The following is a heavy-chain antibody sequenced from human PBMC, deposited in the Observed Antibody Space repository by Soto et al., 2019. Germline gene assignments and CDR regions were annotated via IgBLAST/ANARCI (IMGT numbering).Heavy chain of an antibody. V-gene: IGHV4-31*03. CDR1: VGSISSGGYY. J-gene: IGHJ6*02. CDR3: ARDLQYSRLFYGMDV. CDR2: IYYSGST. D-gene: IGHD6-13*01. Sequence: QVQLQESGPGLVKPSQTLSLTCTVSVGSISSGGYYWSWIRQHPGKGLEWIGYIYYSGSTYYNPSLKIRVTISVDTSKNQCSLKLSSVTAADTAVYYCARDLQYSRLFYGMDVWGQGTTVTVSS.